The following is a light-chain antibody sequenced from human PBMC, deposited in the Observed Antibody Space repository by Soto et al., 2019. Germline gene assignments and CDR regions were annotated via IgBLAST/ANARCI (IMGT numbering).Light chain of an antibody. CDR2: GAS. V-gene: IGKV3-15*01. CDR3: QQYNNWPRT. J-gene: IGKJ1*01. CDR1: RTVHSN. Sequence: EIVMTQSPATVSVSPGDRVTLSCRASRTVHSNVAWYQHKPGQAPRLLIYGASFRATGMPARFSGSGFGTEFTLTISSLQSEDFAVYYCQQYNNWPRTFGQGT.